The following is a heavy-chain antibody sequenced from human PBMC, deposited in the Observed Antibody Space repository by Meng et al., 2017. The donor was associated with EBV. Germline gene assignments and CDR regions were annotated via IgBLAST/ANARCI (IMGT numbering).Heavy chain of an antibody. CDR3: ARRGYSSSRTEFDP. D-gene: IGHD6-13*01. CDR1: GGSISSSSYY. V-gene: IGHV4-39*07. Sequence: QLQLQESGPGLVKPSGTLPLTCTVSGGSISSSSYYWGWIRQPPGKGLEWIGSIYYSGSTYYNPSLKSRVTISVDTSKNQFSLKLSSVTAADTAVYYCARRGYSSSRTEFDPWGQGTMVTVSS. CDR2: IYYSGST. J-gene: IGHJ5*02.